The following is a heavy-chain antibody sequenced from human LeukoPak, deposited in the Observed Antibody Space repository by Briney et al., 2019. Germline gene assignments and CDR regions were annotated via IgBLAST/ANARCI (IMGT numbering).Heavy chain of an antibody. CDR3: ARDLGSSSPYFDY. J-gene: IGHJ4*02. CDR2: IKQDGSEK. D-gene: IGHD6-6*01. V-gene: IGHV3-7*01. Sequence: GGSLRLSCAASGFTFSSYWMSWVRQAPGKGLEWVANIKQDGSEKYYVDSVKGRFTISRDNAKNSLYLQMNSLRAEDTAVYYCARDLGSSSPYFDYWGQGTLVTVSS. CDR1: GFTFSSYW.